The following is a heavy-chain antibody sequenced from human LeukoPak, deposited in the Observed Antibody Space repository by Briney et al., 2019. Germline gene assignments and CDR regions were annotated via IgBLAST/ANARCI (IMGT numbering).Heavy chain of an antibody. CDR3: ARGRSYDFWSGYWGYYFDY. CDR1: GYSISSGYY. V-gene: IGHV4-38-2*02. D-gene: IGHD3-3*01. J-gene: IGHJ4*02. CDR2: IYHSGST. Sequence: PSETLSLTCTVSGYSISSGYYWGWIRQPPGKGLEWIGSIYHSGSTYYNPSLKSRVTISVDTSKNQFSLKLSSVTAADTAVYYCARGRSYDFWSGYWGYYFDYWGQGTLVTVSS.